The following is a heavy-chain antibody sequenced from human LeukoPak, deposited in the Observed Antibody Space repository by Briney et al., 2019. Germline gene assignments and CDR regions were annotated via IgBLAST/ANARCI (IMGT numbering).Heavy chain of an antibody. CDR2: IIQDGSAK. CDR1: GFTFRDYW. Sequence: GGSLRLSCGASGFTFRDYWMSWVRQAPGKGLEWVATIIQDGSAKYYMDSVKGRFTISRDNAENSLYLQMDSLKAEDTALYYCARAAPQDCSPPTCRLFDYWGQGTLVTVAS. V-gene: IGHV3-7*01. J-gene: IGHJ4*02. CDR3: ARAAPQDCSPPTCRLFDY. D-gene: IGHD2-15*01.